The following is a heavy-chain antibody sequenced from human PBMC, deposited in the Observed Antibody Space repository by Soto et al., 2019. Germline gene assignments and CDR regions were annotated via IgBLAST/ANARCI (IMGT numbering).Heavy chain of an antibody. CDR3: AKELRQGPYYYYYGMDV. V-gene: IGHV3-30*18. CDR1: GFKFSGLG. J-gene: IGHJ6*02. CDR2: ISYDGSNK. Sequence: WRLLRLWCAASGFKFSGLGGRWVSQDTGKGLEWVAVISYDGSNKCYADSVKVRFTISRDNSKNTPYLQMSSLTAEDTAVYYCAKELRQGPYYYYYGMDVRGQGATVTLSS.